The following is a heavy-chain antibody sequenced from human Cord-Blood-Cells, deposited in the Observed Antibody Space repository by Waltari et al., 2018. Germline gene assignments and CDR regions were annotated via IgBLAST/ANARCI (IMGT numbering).Heavy chain of an antibody. CDR3: ARSLQTIGRCDY. D-gene: IGHD4-17*01. J-gene: IGHJ4*02. CDR2: MNTNSGNT. V-gene: IGHV1-8*02. CDR1: GYTFTSYD. Sequence: QVQLVQSGAEVKKPGASVKVSCKASGYTFTSYDINWVRQATGQGLEWMGWMNTNSGNTGYAQKLQGRVTMTRNTSISTAYMELSSLRSEDTAVYYCARSLQTIGRCDYWGQGTLVTVSS.